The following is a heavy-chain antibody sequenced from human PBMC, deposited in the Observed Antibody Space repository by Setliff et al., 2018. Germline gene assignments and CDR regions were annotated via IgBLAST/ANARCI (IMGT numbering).Heavy chain of an antibody. CDR3: AKSMSGQYYYYGMDV. J-gene: IGHJ6*02. CDR2: ISAGNGDT. Sequence: ASVKVSCKASGYAFSDYGVTWVRQAPGQGLEWMGWISAGNGDTKYSQKFQGRITITRDTSASTAYMELSSLRSEDTAVYYCAKSMSGQYYYYGMDVWGQGTTVTVSS. CDR1: GYAFSDYG. V-gene: IGHV1-3*01.